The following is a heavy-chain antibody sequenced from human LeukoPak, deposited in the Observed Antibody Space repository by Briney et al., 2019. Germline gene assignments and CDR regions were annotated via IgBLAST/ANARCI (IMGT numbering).Heavy chain of an antibody. J-gene: IGHJ3*02. CDR1: GDSISSGDYY. V-gene: IGHV4-61*02. Sequence: SETLSLTCTVSGDSISSGDYYWNWIRQPPGKGLAWIGRISSSGSTNYNPSLNSRTTISVNTSKNQFSLKLSSVTAADTAVYFCARGPYSYDSSGAFDIWGQGTMVTVSS. CDR3: ARGPYSYDSSGAFDI. CDR2: ISSSGST. D-gene: IGHD3-22*01.